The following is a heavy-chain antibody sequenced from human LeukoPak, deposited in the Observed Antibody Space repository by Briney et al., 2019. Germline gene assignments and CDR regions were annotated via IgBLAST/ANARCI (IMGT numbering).Heavy chain of an antibody. CDR1: GGSFSGYY. V-gene: IGHV4-34*01. D-gene: IGHD3-10*01. J-gene: IGHJ4*02. CDR2: INHSGST. CDR3: ARAMVRGGGDY. Sequence: SETLSLTCAVYGGSFSGYYWSWIRQPPGKGLEWIGEINHSGSTNYNPSLKSRVTISVDTSKNQFSLKLSSVTAADTAVYYCARAMVRGGGDYWGQGTLATVSS.